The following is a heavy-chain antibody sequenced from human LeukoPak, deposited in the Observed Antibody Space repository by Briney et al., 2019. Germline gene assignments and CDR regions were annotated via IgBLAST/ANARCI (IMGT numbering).Heavy chain of an antibody. J-gene: IGHJ4*02. D-gene: IGHD6-13*01. CDR3: ARGGSSWYYFDY. CDR2: INSDGSST. CDR1: GSTFSSYW. Sequence: GGSLRLSCEASGSTFSSYWMHWVRQAPGKGLVWVSRINSDGSSTSYADSVKGRFTISRDNAKNTLYLQMNSLRAEDTAVYYCARGGSSWYYFDYWGQGTLVTVSS. V-gene: IGHV3-74*01.